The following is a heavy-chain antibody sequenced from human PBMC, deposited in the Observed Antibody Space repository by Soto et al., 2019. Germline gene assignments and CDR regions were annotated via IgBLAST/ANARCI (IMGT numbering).Heavy chain of an antibody. V-gene: IGHV3-30*18. CDR2: ISYDGSDI. D-gene: IGHD3-16*01. J-gene: IGHJ1*01. CDR3: AKGLLRVREVSLH. Sequence: QVLLVESGGGVVQPGRSLTLSCATSGFTFINYGMHWVRQVPGKGLAWVAVISYDGSDIYYGHSVKGRFTVSRDKFHKTLYLQMNTLRPEDTAVYYCAKGLLRVREVSLHWGQGTLVTVSS. CDR1: GFTFINYG.